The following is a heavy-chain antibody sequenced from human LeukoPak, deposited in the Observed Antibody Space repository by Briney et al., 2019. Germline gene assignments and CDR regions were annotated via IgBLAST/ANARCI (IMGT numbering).Heavy chain of an antibody. CDR1: GFTFSSYW. CDR3: ARAKGSYSFDY. Sequence: GGSLRLSCVASGFTFSSYWMHWVRQDPRKGLVWVSRINGDGRNINYADSVRGRFTISRDNAKNSLYLQMNSLRAEDTAVYYCARAKGSYSFDYWGQGTLVTVSS. V-gene: IGHV3-74*01. J-gene: IGHJ4*02. CDR2: INGDGRNI. D-gene: IGHD1-26*01.